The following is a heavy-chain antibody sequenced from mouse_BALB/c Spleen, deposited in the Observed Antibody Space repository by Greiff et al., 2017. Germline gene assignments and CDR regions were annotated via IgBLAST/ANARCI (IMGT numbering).Heavy chain of an antibody. CDR1: GYTFTDYE. CDR2: IDPETGGT. D-gene: IGHD1-2*01. V-gene: IGHV1-15*01. CDR3: TRSLTTATNYYAMDY. Sequence: VKLMESGAELVRPGASVTLSCKASGYTFTDYEMHWVKQTPVHGLEWIGAIDPETGGTAYNQKFKGKATLTADKSSSTAYMELRSLTSEDSAVYYCTRSLTTATNYYAMDYWGQGTSVTVSS. J-gene: IGHJ4*01.